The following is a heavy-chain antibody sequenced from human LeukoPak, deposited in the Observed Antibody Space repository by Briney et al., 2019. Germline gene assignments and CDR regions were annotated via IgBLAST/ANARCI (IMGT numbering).Heavy chain of an antibody. CDR3: ARRRITNWDWFDP. Sequence: PGGSLRLSCAASGFTFSSYAMSWVRQAPGKGLEWVANIKQDGSEKYYVDSVKGRFTISRDNAKNSLYLQMNSLRAEDTAVYYCARRRITNWDWFDPWGQGTLVTVSS. J-gene: IGHJ5*02. D-gene: IGHD3-10*01. CDR1: GFTFSSYA. V-gene: IGHV3-7*01. CDR2: IKQDGSEK.